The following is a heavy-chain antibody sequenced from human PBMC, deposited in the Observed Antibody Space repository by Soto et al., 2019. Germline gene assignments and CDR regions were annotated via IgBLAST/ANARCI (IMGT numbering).Heavy chain of an antibody. CDR1: GYTFTGYY. V-gene: IGHV1-2*02. J-gene: IGHJ4*02. CDR3: ARGSHYYDSGDFDY. Sequence: ASVKVSCKASGYTFTGYYMHWVRQAPGQGLEWMGWINPNSGGTNYAQKFQGRVTMTRDTSISTAYMELSRLRSDDTAVYYCARGSHYYDSGDFDYWGQGTLVTDSS. CDR2: INPNSGGT. D-gene: IGHD3-22*01.